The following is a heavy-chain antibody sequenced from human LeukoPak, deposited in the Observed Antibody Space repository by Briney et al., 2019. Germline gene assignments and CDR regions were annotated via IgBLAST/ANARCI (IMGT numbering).Heavy chain of an antibody. CDR3: AKDNYSRGYFDH. CDR2: ISGSGGST. V-gene: IGHV3-23*01. Sequence: GGSLRLSCAASGFTFSSYAMSWVRQAPGKGLDWVSAISGSGGSTYYADSVKGRFTISRDNSKNTLYLQMNSLRAEDTAVYYCAKDNYSRGYFDHWGQGTLVTVSS. CDR1: GFTFSSYA. J-gene: IGHJ4*02. D-gene: IGHD2-15*01.